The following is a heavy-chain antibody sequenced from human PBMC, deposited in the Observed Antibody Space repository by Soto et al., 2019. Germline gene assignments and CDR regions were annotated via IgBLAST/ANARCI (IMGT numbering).Heavy chain of an antibody. CDR1: GYTFTDYG. V-gene: IGHV1-18*01. CDR2: VSTYNDHI. Sequence: QVQLVQSGAEVKKPGASVKVSCKTSGYTFTDYGFTWVRQAPGQGLEWMGCVSTYNDHINYAQKFQGRVTMTPETHTSTAYMELRGLRSDDTALYYCARERGHYKSFDYWGQGTLVTVSP. CDR3: ARERGHYKSFDY. J-gene: IGHJ4*02. D-gene: IGHD4-4*01.